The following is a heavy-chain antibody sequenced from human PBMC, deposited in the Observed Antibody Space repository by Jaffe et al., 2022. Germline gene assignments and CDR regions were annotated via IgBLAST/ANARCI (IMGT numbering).Heavy chain of an antibody. Sequence: EVQLVESGGGLVQPGGSLRLSCVASGFTFSTYWMHWVRQAPGKGLVWVSHINSDETSTNYADSVKGRFTISKDNAKNTLYLQMNSLRAEDTAVYYCARRSRGRWENYYYMDVWGKGTTVTVSS. J-gene: IGHJ6*03. CDR2: INSDETST. CDR1: GFTFSTYW. D-gene: IGHD1-26*01. V-gene: IGHV3-74*01. CDR3: ARRSRGRWENYYYMDV.